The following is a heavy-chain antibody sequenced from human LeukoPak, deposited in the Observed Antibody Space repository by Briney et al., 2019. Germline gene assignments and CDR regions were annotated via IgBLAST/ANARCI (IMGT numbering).Heavy chain of an antibody. D-gene: IGHD6-13*01. CDR3: AGAKHSSSLYFGFYYMDV. CDR2: INWNGGST. J-gene: IGHJ6*03. V-gene: IGHV3-20*04. Sequence: GGSLRLSCAASGFTFDDYGMSWVRQAPGKGLEWVSGINWNGGSTGYADSVKGRFTISRDNAKNSLYLQMNSLRAEDTALYYCAGAKHSSSLYFGFYYMDVWGKGTTVTVSS. CDR1: GFTFDDYG.